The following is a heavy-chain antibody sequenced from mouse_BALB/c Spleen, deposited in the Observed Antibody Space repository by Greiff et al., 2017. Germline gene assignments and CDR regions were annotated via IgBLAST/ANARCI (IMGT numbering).Heavy chain of an antibody. V-gene: IGHV1-4*01. Sequence: VQVVESGAELARPGASVKMSCKASGYTFTSYTMHWVKQRPGQGLEWIGYINPSSGYTNYNQKFKDKATLTADKSSSTAYMQLSSLTSEDSAVYYCARTMITTSYWGQGTLVTVSA. CDR1: GYTFTSYT. CDR3: ARTMITTSY. J-gene: IGHJ3*01. CDR2: INPSSGYT. D-gene: IGHD2-4*01.